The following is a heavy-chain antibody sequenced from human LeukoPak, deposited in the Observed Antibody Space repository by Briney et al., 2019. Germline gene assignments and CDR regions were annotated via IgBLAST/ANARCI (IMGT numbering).Heavy chain of an antibody. D-gene: IGHD2-2*01. CDR3: ARLKGVPAADY. CDR1: GGSFSGTSYY. CDR2: IIYGGSP. J-gene: IGHJ4*02. Sequence: SETLSLTCTVPGGSFSGTSYYWGWIRQPQGKGLEWIGSIIYGGSPYYNPCLKSRVTISVDTATNQFSLWLTSVTAADTAVYYCARLKGVPAADYWGQGTLVTVSS. V-gene: IGHV4-39*01.